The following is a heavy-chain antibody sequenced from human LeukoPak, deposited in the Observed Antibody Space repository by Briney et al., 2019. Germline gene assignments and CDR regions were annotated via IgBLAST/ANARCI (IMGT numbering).Heavy chain of an antibody. J-gene: IGHJ4*02. CDR3: ARDACSGGSCYFDY. CDR2: INNSGST. CDR1: GGSVSSGGYF. V-gene: IGHV4-61*08. D-gene: IGHD2-15*01. Sequence: SETLSLTCTVSGGSVSSGGYFWSWIRQPPGKGLEWIGFINNSGSTNYNPSLKSRVTISVDTSRNQFSLNLSFVTAADTAVYYCARDACSGGSCYFDYWGQGILVTVSS.